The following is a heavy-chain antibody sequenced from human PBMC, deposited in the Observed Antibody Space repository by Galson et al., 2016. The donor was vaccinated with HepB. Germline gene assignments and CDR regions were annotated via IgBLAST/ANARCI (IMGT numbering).Heavy chain of an antibody. CDR2: ISHDDISK. V-gene: IGHV3-30-3*01. Sequence: SLRLSCAASGITLRNFVIHWVRQPPGKGLERVAAISHDDISKYYTDSVKGRFTISRDNSGNTVDLQMNSLRAEDTAVYYCARAAHSSGYCDVFDVWGQGTKVTVSS. D-gene: IGHD3-22*01. J-gene: IGHJ3*01. CDR1: GITLRNFV. CDR3: ARAAHSSGYCDVFDV.